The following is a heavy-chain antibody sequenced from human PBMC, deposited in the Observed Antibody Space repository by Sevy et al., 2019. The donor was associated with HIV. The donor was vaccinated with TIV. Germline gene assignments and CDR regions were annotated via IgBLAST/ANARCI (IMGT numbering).Heavy chain of an antibody. CDR2: FYHRGNT. D-gene: IGHD2-15*01. CDR3: VRPSCSATSCSFDL. CDR1: GYSISSGYY. Sequence: SETLSLTCAVYGYSISSGYYWGWIRQPPGKGLEWIGSFYHRGNTFYNPFLESRVTISGDTSKNQFSLRLSSVTAADTAVYYCVRPSCSATSCSFDLWGQGTLVTVSS. J-gene: IGHJ4*02. V-gene: IGHV4-38-2*01.